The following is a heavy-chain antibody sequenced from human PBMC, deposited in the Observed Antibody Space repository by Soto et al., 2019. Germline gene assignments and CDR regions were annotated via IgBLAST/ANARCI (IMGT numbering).Heavy chain of an antibody. CDR2: IYSGGST. CDR3: ARDVVVPAAMSFDRYYYYGMDV. D-gene: IGHD2-2*01. Sequence: EVQLVESGGGLVQPGGSLRLSCAASGFTVSSNYMSWVRQAPGKGLEWVSVIYSGGSTYYADSVKGRFTISRDNSKNKLYLQMNGRRAEDTAVYYCARDVVVPAAMSFDRYYYYGMDVWCQGTTVTVSS. J-gene: IGHJ6*02. V-gene: IGHV3-66*01. CDR1: GFTVSSNY.